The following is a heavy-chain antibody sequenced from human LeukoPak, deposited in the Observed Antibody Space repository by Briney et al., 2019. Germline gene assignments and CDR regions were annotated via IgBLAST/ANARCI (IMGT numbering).Heavy chain of an antibody. D-gene: IGHD3-3*01. CDR3: ARGRLYDFWSGYLSRAFDI. V-gene: IGHV4-34*01. Sequence: SETLSHTCAVYGGSFSGYYWSWIRQPPGKGLEWIGEINHSGSTNYNPSLKSRVTISVDTSKSQFSLKLSSVTAADTAVYYCARGRLYDFWSGYLSRAFDIWGQGTMVTVSS. CDR1: GGSFSGYY. CDR2: INHSGST. J-gene: IGHJ3*02.